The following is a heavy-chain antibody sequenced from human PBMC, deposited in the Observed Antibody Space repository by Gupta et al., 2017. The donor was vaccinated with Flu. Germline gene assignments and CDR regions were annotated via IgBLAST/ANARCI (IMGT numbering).Heavy chain of an antibody. CDR1: GGSFSGYY. J-gene: IGHJ6*02. CDR3: ARMAVAGTYPLYYYYYGMDV. V-gene: IGHV4-34*01. Sequence: QVQLQQWGAGLLKPSETLSLTCAVYGGSFSGYYWSWIRQPPGKGLEWIGEINHSGSTNYNPSLKSRVTISVDTSKNQFSLKLSSVTAADTAVYYCARMAVAGTYPLYYYYYGMDVWGQGTTVTVSS. D-gene: IGHD6-19*01. CDR2: INHSGST.